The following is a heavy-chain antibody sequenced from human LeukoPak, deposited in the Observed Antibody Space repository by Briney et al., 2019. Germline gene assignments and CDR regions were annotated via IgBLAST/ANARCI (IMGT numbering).Heavy chain of an antibody. Sequence: RASVKVSCKASGGTFSSYAISWVRQAPGQGLEWMGGIIPIFGTANYAQKFQGRVTITADESTSTAYMELSSLRSEDTAVYYCARAPPHYYDSDVPFDYWGQGTLVTVSS. CDR1: GGTFSSYA. CDR3: ARAPPHYYDSDVPFDY. CDR2: IIPIFGTA. J-gene: IGHJ4*02. D-gene: IGHD3-22*01. V-gene: IGHV1-69*13.